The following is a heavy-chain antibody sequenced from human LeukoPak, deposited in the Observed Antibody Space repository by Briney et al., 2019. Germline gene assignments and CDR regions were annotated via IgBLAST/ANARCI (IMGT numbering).Heavy chain of an antibody. Sequence: PGGSLRLSCAASGFTFSDYYMSWIRQAPGKGLEWVSYISSTGSTISYADSVKGRFTISRDNAKNSLYLQMNILRAEDTAVYYCASGYCSGGTCYYYWGQGTLVTVSS. J-gene: IGHJ4*02. CDR1: GFTFSDYY. CDR3: ASGYCSGGTCYYY. V-gene: IGHV3-11*01. D-gene: IGHD2-15*01. CDR2: ISSTGSTI.